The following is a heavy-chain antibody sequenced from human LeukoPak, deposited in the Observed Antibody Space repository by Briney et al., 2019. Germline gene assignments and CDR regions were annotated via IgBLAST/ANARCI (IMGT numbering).Heavy chain of an antibody. D-gene: IGHD6-19*01. J-gene: IGHJ4*02. CDR1: GFTFSDYH. V-gene: IGHV3-11*01. CDR3: AAGRDIAVAGPGGYLDY. Sequence: GGSLRLSCAASGFTFSDYHMNWIRQAPGKGLEWVSYISPGGNTIYFADSVNGRFTLSRDSARNSLSLQMNSLTVEDTAVYYCAAGRDIAVAGPGGYLDYWGRGTLVTVSS. CDR2: ISPGGNTI.